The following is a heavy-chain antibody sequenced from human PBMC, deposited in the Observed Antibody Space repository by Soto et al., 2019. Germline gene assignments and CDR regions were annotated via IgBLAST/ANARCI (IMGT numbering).Heavy chain of an antibody. V-gene: IGHV3-9*01. D-gene: IGHD6-13*01. CDR2: INWNSGSI. Sequence: GGSLRLSCAASGFTFDDYAMHWVRQVPGKGLEWVSGINWNSGSIGYGDSVKGRFAISRDNAKNSLHPQMNSLSAEDTAFYYCVKDESINWYSGHFRHWGQGTLVTVSS. CDR3: VKDESINWYSGHFRH. J-gene: IGHJ1*01. CDR1: GFTFDDYA.